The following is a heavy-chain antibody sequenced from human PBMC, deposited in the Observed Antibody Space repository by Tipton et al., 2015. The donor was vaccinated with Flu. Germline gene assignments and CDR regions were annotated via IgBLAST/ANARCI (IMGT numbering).Heavy chain of an antibody. V-gene: IGHV3-64*01. CDR1: GFTFSSYA. D-gene: IGHD3-22*01. CDR3: ARDPVSDSSGDPEYYFDY. CDR2: ISSNGGAT. Sequence: SLRLSCAASGFTFSSYAMHWVRQAPGRGLEYVSAISSNGGATYYANSVKGRFAISRDNSKNTLYLQMGSLKTEDMAVYYCARDPVSDSSGDPEYYFDYWGQGTLVTVSS. J-gene: IGHJ4*02.